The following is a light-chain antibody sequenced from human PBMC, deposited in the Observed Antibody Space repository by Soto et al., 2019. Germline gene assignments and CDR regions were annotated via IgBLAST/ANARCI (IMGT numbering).Light chain of an antibody. CDR3: QQYNNWWT. J-gene: IGKJ1*01. V-gene: IGKV3-15*01. CDR2: GVS. CDR1: QSINSN. Sequence: EIVMTQSPATLSVSPGERATLSCRASQSINSNLAWYQQKPGQTPRLLIYGVSTRATGIPARFSGSGSGTDFTLTISSLQSEDFAVYYCQQYNNWWTFGQGTKVEIK.